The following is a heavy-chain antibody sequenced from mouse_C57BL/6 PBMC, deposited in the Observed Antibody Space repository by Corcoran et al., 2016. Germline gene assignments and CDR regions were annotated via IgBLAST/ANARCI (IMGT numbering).Heavy chain of an antibody. Sequence: QVQLQQSGPELVKLGASGKISCKASGYTFTDYYINWVTQRPGQGLEWIGWIFPGSGSTYYNEKFKGKATLTVHQSSSTAYMLLSSLTSEDSAVYFCARFSRLLRTLLLYFDYWGQGTTLTVSS. J-gene: IGHJ2*01. D-gene: IGHD1-1*01. CDR3: ARFSRLLRTLLLYFDY. V-gene: IGHV1-75*01. CDR2: IFPGSGST. CDR1: GYTFTDYY.